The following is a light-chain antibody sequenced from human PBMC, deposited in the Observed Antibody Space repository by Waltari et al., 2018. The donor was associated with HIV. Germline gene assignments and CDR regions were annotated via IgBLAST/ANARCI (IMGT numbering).Light chain of an antibody. CDR3: CSYVGSYTYV. V-gene: IGLV2-11*01. CDR1: SSDVGGYNY. J-gene: IGLJ1*01. Sequence: QSALTQPRSVSGSPGQSVTISCTGTSSDVGGYNYVSWYQQHPGKAPKLMIYDVSKRPSGVPCRFSGSKSGNTASLTISGLQAEYEADFYCCSYVGSYTYVFGTGTKVTVL. CDR2: DVS.